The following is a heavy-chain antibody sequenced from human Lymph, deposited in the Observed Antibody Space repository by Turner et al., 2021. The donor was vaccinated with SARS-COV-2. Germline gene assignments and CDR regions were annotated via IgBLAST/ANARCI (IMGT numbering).Heavy chain of an antibody. CDR3: ARGGVDTAMVRYYYYGMDV. V-gene: IGHV4-34*01. Sequence: QVQLQQWGAGLLKPSETLSLTCAVYGGSISGYYWSWIRQPPGKGLEWIGEINHSGSTNYNPSLKSRVTISVDTSKNQFSLKLSSVTAADTAVYYCARGGVDTAMVRYYYYGMDVWGQGTTVTVSS. D-gene: IGHD5-18*01. CDR1: GGSISGYY. CDR2: INHSGST. J-gene: IGHJ6*02.